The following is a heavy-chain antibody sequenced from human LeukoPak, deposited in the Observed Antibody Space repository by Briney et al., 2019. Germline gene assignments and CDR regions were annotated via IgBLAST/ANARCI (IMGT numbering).Heavy chain of an antibody. CDR3: VTSLVVVVAATNDY. Sequence: PGRSLRLSCAASGFTFSSYGMPWVRQAPGKGLEWVAVISYDGSNKYYADSVKGRFTISRDNSKNTLYLQMNSLRAEDTAVYYCVTSLVVVVAATNDYWGQGTLVTVSS. V-gene: IGHV3-30*03. CDR1: GFTFSSYG. CDR2: ISYDGSNK. J-gene: IGHJ4*02. D-gene: IGHD2-15*01.